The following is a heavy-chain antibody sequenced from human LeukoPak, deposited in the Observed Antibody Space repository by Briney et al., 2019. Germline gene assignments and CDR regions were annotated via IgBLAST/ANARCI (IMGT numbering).Heavy chain of an antibody. CDR3: GRVGRHPYDSSGYYFP. V-gene: IGHV1-24*01. CDR1: GYTLTELS. Sequence: ASVKVSCKVSGYTLTELSMHWVRQAPGKGLEWMGGFDPEDGETIYAQKFQGRVTMTEDTSTDTAYMELSRLRSDDTAVYYCGRVGRHPYDSSGYYFPWGQGTLVTVSS. CDR2: FDPEDGET. D-gene: IGHD3-22*01. J-gene: IGHJ5*02.